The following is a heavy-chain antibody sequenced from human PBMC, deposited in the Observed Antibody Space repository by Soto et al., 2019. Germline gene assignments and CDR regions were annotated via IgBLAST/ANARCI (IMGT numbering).Heavy chain of an antibody. CDR2: ISSSSSYI. J-gene: IGHJ4*02. V-gene: IGHV3-21*01. Sequence: GGSPGLSCGASGYPFRSYRMNSVRPAKGKGLEWVSSISSSSSYIYYADSVKGRFTISRDNAKNSLYLQMNSLRAEDTAVYYCARGESIAARTPTDYWGQGTLVTGSA. CDR1: GYPFRSYR. D-gene: IGHD6-6*01. CDR3: ARGESIAARTPTDY.